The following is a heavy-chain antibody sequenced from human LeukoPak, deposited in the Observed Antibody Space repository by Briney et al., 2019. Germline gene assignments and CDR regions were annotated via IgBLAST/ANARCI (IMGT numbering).Heavy chain of an antibody. V-gene: IGHV1-18*01. J-gene: IGHJ4*02. CDR3: ASLQGDYGDPHAYYFDY. Sequence: ASVKVSCKASGYTFTSYGISWVRQAPGQGLEWMGWISAYNGNTNYAQKLQGRVTMTTDTTTSTAYMELRSLRSDDTAVYYCASLQGDYGDPHAYYFDYWGQGTLVTVSS. CDR2: ISAYNGNT. D-gene: IGHD4-17*01. CDR1: GYTFTSYG.